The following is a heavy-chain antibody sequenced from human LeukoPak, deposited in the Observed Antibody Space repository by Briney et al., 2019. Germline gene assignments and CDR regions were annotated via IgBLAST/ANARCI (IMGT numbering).Heavy chain of an antibody. Sequence: GASVKVSCKASGGTFSSYAISWVRQAPGQGLEWMGGIIPIFGTANYAQKFQGRLTITTDESTSTAYMELSSLRSEDTAVYYCARARYYDILTGYYHFDYWGQGTLVTVSS. CDR1: GGTFSSYA. V-gene: IGHV1-69*05. D-gene: IGHD3-9*01. CDR2: IIPIFGTA. CDR3: ARARYYDILTGYYHFDY. J-gene: IGHJ4*02.